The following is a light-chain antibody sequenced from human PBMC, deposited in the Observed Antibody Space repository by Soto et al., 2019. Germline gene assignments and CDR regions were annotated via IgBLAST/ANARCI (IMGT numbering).Light chain of an antibody. V-gene: IGKV3D-20*02. Sequence: EIVLTQSPGTLSLSPGERATLSCRASQSVSSSSLAWYQQKRGQAPRLLIHDASSRATGIPDRFSGSGSGTDFTLTISRLEPEDFAVYYCQQRRRTFGQGTKVDIK. CDR3: QQRRRT. CDR2: DAS. J-gene: IGKJ1*01. CDR1: QSVSSSS.